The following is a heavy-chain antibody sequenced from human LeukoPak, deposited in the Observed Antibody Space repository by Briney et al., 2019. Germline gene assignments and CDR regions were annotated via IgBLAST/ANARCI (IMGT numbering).Heavy chain of an antibody. D-gene: IGHD6-6*01. CDR2: FAPEDGEI. J-gene: IGHJ4*02. Sequence: ASVKVSCKVSGYTLTELSIHWVRQAPGKGLEWMGGFAPEDGEIIYAQKFQGRVTMTEDKSADTAYMELSSLRSEDTAVYYCARVGRYSSSPTLDYWGQGTLVTVSS. CDR1: GYTLTELS. V-gene: IGHV1-24*01. CDR3: ARVGRYSSSPTLDY.